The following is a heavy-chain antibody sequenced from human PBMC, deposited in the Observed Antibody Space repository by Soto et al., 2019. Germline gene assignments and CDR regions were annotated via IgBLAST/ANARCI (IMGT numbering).Heavy chain of an antibody. CDR3: AKGPTTMVRGVTTLYYYYGMDV. D-gene: IGHD3-10*01. Sequence: GGSLRLSCAASGFTFSSYAMSWVRQAPGKGLEWASAISGSGGSTYYADSVKGRFTISGDNSKNTLYLQMNSLRAEDTAVYYCAKGPTTMVRGVTTLYYYYGMDVWGQGTTVTVSS. V-gene: IGHV3-23*01. CDR1: GFTFSSYA. CDR2: ISGSGGST. J-gene: IGHJ6*02.